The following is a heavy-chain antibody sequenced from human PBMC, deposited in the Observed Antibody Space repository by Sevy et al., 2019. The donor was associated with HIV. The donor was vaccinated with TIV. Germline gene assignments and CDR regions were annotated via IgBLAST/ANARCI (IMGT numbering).Heavy chain of an antibody. Sequence: ASVKVSCKVSRYSLSEISMHWVRQAPGKGLEWMGGFDPEDGETIYAQKFQGRVTMTEDTSTDPAYMELRRLTSEDTAVYYCATLDFWSDHPFYGTDVWGQWTTVTVSS. J-gene: IGHJ6*02. D-gene: IGHD3-3*01. V-gene: IGHV1-24*01. CDR1: RYSLSEIS. CDR3: ATLDFWSDHPFYGTDV. CDR2: FDPEDGET.